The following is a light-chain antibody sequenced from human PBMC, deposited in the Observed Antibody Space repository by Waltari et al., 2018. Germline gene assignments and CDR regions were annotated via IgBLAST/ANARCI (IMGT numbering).Light chain of an antibody. CDR1: PSVSSSY. CDR2: GAS. J-gene: IGKJ4*01. Sequence: EIVLTQSPGTLSLSPGERATLSCRASPSVSSSYLAWYQQKPGQAPRLLIYGASSRATGIPDRFSGSGSGTDFTLTISRLEPEDFAVYYCQQQTFFGGGTKVEIK. CDR3: QQQTF. V-gene: IGKV3-20*01.